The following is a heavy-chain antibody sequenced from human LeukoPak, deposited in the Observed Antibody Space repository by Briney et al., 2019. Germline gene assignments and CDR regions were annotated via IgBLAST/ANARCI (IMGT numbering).Heavy chain of an antibody. CDR1: GFTFDDYA. CDR2: ISWDGGST. Sequence: PGGSLRLSCAASGFTFDDYAMHWVRQAPGKGLEWVSLISWDGGSTYYADSVKGRFTISRDNSKNSLYLQMNSLRAEDTALYYCAKDKSRDILTGLDYWGQGTLVTVSS. J-gene: IGHJ4*02. D-gene: IGHD3-9*01. CDR3: AKDKSRDILTGLDY. V-gene: IGHV3-43D*03.